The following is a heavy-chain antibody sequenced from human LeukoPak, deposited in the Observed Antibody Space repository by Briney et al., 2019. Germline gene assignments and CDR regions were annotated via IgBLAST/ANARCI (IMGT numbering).Heavy chain of an antibody. CDR2: ISRSSYI. J-gene: IGHJ4*02. CDR1: GFTFSSYS. CDR3: AAHEDVDY. Sequence: GGSLRLSCAASGFTFSSYSMNWVRQAPGKGLGWVSSISRSSYIYYADSEKGRFTISRDNAKNSLYLQMNNLRAEDTAVYYCAAHEDVDYWGQGTLVTVSS. V-gene: IGHV3-21*01.